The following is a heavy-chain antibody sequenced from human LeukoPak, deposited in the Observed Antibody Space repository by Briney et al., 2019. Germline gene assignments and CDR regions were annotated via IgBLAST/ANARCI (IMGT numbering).Heavy chain of an antibody. J-gene: IGHJ4*02. V-gene: IGHV4-39*01. Sequence: PSETLSLTCTVSGGSVSSSGYYWGWIRQPPGKGLEWIASIYYSGSTYYNPSLKSRVTISVDASKNQFSLKLSSVTAADTAVYYCARGLSAIVYWGQGTLVTVSS. CDR3: ARGLSAIVY. D-gene: IGHD2-15*01. CDR1: GGSVSSSGYY. CDR2: IYYSGST.